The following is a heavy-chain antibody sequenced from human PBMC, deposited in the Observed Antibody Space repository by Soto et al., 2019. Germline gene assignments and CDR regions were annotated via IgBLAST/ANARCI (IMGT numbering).Heavy chain of an antibody. CDR1: GFTFSSSA. Sequence: PGGSLRLSCAASGFTFSSSAMSWVRQAPGKVLEWVSAISGGGGSTYYAGSVKGRFTISRDNSKNTLYLQMNSLRAEDTAVYYCAKDHPPGANWCDPCRQGTLVAVAS. CDR3: AKDHPPGANWCDP. V-gene: IGHV3-23*01. D-gene: IGHD1-26*01. CDR2: ISGGGGST. J-gene: IGHJ5*02.